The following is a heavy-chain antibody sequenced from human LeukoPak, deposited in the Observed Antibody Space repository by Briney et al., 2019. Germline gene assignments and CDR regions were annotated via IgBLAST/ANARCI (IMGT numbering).Heavy chain of an antibody. V-gene: IGHV4-59*08. CDR3: ARGSWRYSYGSYYFDY. CDR1: GGSISSYY. J-gene: IGHJ4*02. Sequence: MSSETLSLTCTVSGGSISSYYWSWIRQPPGKGLEWIGYIYYSGSTNYNPSLKSRVTISVDTSKNQFSLKLSSVTAADTAVYYCARGSWRYSYGSYYFDYWGQGTLVTVSS. D-gene: IGHD5-18*01. CDR2: IYYSGST.